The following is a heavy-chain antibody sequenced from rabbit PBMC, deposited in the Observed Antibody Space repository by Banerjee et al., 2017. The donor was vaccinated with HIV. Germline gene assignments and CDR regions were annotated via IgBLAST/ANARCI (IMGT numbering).Heavy chain of an antibody. Sequence: QDQLVESGGGLVQPGGSLKLSCKASGFDFSSYGMSWVRQAPGKGLEWIACIYTGNSKTYYANWAKGRVTISKTSSTTVTLQMTSLTVADTATYFCARDAGRGDYIDGVFNLWGPGTLVTVS. CDR2: IYTGNSKT. CDR3: ARDAGRGDYIDGVFNL. J-gene: IGHJ4*01. CDR1: GFDFSSYG. V-gene: IGHV1S45*01. D-gene: IGHD8-1*01.